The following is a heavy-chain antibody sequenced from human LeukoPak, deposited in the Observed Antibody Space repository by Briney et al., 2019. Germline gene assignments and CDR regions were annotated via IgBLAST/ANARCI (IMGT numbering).Heavy chain of an antibody. J-gene: IGHJ4*02. CDR2: IIPIFGTA. V-gene: IGHV1-69*05. Sequence: SVKVSCKASGGTFSSYAISWVRQAPGQGLEWMGGIIPIFGTANYAQKFQGRVTMTRDMSTSTVYMELSSLRSEDTAVYYCAREGDSSGYGNWGQGTLVTVSS. CDR1: GGTFSSYA. D-gene: IGHD3-22*01. CDR3: AREGDSSGYGN.